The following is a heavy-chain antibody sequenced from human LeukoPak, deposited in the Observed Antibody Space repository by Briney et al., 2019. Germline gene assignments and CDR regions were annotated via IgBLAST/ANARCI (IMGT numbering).Heavy chain of an antibody. CDR2: VGRDGSEK. CDR3: AKVGTWELQQVFEN. D-gene: IGHD1-26*01. V-gene: IGHV3-7*01. Sequence: GGSLRLSCEASGFTFSNYGMHWVRQVPGKGLEWVANVGRDGSEKNYVDSVEGRFTISRDNAKKSLDLEMNSLRVEDTALYYCAKVGTWELQQVFENWGQGTLVTVSS. J-gene: IGHJ4*02. CDR1: GFTFSNYG.